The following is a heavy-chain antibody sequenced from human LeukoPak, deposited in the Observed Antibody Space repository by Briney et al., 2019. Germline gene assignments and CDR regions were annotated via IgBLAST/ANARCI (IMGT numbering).Heavy chain of an antibody. CDR1: GGSISSYY. V-gene: IGHV4-59*08. CDR2: IYYSGST. CDR3: ARQRPHYYYYVMDV. Sequence: KPSETLSLTCTVSGGSISSYYWSWIRQPPGKGLEWIGYIYYSGSTNYNPSLKSRVTISVDTSKNQFSLKLSSVTAADTAVYYCARQRPHYYYYVMDVWGQGTTVTVSS. J-gene: IGHJ6*02.